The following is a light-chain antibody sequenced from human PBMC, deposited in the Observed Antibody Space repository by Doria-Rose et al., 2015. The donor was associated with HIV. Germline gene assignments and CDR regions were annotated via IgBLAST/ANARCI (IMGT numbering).Light chain of an antibody. Sequence: EIVLTQSPGTLSLSPGERATLSCRASQSFSSTYLAWYQQKPGQAPSLLIYDGSTRATGIPDRFSASASGTDFTLTINRLEPEDFALYYCHQYGTSRTFGQGTKVEI. V-gene: IGKV3-20*01. CDR2: DGS. CDR1: QSFSSTY. CDR3: HQYGTSRT. J-gene: IGKJ1*01.